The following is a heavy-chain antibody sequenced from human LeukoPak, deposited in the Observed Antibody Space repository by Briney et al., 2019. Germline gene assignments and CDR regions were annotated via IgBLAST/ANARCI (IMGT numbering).Heavy chain of an antibody. CDR3: ARNSYDSSGYSNPFDY. CDR2: IRAYNGNT. CDR1: GYTFTSYG. D-gene: IGHD3-22*01. Sequence: SVKVSYKASGYTFTSYGISWVRQAPGQGLEWMAWIRAYNGNTNYAQKLQGRVTMTTDKSTSTAYMELRSLRSDDTAVYYCARNSYDSSGYSNPFDYWGQGTLVTVSS. V-gene: IGHV1-18*01. J-gene: IGHJ4*02.